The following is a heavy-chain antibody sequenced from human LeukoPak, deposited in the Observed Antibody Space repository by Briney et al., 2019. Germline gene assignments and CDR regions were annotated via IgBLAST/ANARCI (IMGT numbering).Heavy chain of an antibody. CDR1: GGTFSSYT. Sequence: AASVKVSCKASGGTFSSYTISWVRQAPGQGLEWMGRIIPILGIANYAQKFQGRVTITADKSTSTAYMELSSLRSEDTAVYYCAREFRHIVVVTSVHWFDPWGQGTLVTVSS. CDR3: AREFRHIVVVTSVHWFDP. V-gene: IGHV1-69*04. J-gene: IGHJ5*02. D-gene: IGHD2-21*02. CDR2: IIPILGIA.